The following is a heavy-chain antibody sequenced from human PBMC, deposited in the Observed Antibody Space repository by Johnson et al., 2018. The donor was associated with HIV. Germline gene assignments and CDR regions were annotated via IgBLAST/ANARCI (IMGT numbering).Heavy chain of an antibody. V-gene: IGHV3-13*01. Sequence: VHLVESGGGLVKPGGSLRLSCAASGFTFDDYAMHWVRQATGKGLEWVSGIGTAGDTYYPGSVKGRFTISRENAKNSLHLQMNSLRAEDTAVYYCARDFHEAGSNAFDIWGQGTMVTVSS. CDR1: GFTFDDYA. J-gene: IGHJ3*02. CDR2: IGTAGDT. D-gene: IGHD2/OR15-2a*01. CDR3: ARDFHEAGSNAFDI.